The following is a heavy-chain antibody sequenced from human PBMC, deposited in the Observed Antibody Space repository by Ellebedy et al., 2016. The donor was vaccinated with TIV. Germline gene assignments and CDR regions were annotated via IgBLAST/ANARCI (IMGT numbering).Heavy chain of an antibody. Sequence: GGSLRLSCAASGFTFGSYGMHWVRQAPGEGLEWVAGLWFDGDNRYYADSVKGRFTISRDNSKNTLYLQLNSLRPEDTAVYYCAREFDDYFFDYWGQGTLVTVSS. V-gene: IGHV3-33*08. J-gene: IGHJ4*02. CDR2: LWFDGDNR. CDR1: GFTFGSYG. D-gene: IGHD2-21*02. CDR3: AREFDDYFFDY.